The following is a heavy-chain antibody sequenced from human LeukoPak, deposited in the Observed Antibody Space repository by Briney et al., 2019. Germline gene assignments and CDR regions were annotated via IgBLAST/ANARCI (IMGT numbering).Heavy chain of an antibody. D-gene: IGHD6-19*01. CDR2: IYYSGST. J-gene: IGHJ4*02. CDR3: ASGGDSSGQYYFDY. CDR1: GGSISSSSYY. Sequence: PSETLSLTCTVSGGSISSSSYYWGWIRQPPGKGLEWIGSIYYSGSTYYNPSLKSRVTISVDTSKNQFSLKLSSVTAADTAVYYCASGGDSSGQYYFDYWGQGTLVTVSS. V-gene: IGHV4-39*07.